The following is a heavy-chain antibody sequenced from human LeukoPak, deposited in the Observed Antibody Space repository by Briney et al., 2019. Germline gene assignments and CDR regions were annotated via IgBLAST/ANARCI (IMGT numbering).Heavy chain of an antibody. D-gene: IGHD6-6*01. CDR1: GFTFSSYA. CDR2: ISGSGGST. J-gene: IGHJ4*02. Sequence: GGSLRLSRAASGFTFSSYAMSWVRQAPGKGLEWVSAISGSGGSTYYADSVKGRFTISRDNSKNTLYLQMNSLRAEDTAVYYCAKVCECSSSSYYFDYWGQGALVTVSS. V-gene: IGHV3-23*01. CDR3: AKVCECSSSSYYFDY.